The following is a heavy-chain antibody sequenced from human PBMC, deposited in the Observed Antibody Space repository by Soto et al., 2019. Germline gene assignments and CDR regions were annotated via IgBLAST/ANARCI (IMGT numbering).Heavy chain of an antibody. CDR2: IKQDGSEK. CDR3: ARASNCAHYPYYYAC. Sequence: GGSLRLSCAASGFTFNSYWMSWVRQAPGKGMEWVANIKQDGSEKYYVDSVKGRFTISRDNAKNSLYLQMNTLKAEDTAVYYCARASNCAHYPYYYACWRLGSLVTISS. CDR1: GFTFNSYW. V-gene: IGHV3-7*01. J-gene: IGHJ4*02. D-gene: IGHD2-21*01.